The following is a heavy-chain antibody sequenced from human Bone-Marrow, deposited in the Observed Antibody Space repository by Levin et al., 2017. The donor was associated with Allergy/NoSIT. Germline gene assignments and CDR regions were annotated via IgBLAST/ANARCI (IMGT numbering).Heavy chain of an antibody. CDR1: GGSISSGGYY. D-gene: IGHD6-13*01. CDR2: IYYSGST. V-gene: IGHV4-31*03. CDR3: ARGSPPLVAAGSNWFDP. J-gene: IGHJ5*02. Sequence: PSETLSLTCTVSGGSISSGGYYWSWIRQHPGKGLEWIGYIYYSGSTYYNPSLKSRVTISVDTSKNQFSLKLSSVTAADTAVYYCARGSPPLVAAGSNWFDPWGQGTLVTVSS.